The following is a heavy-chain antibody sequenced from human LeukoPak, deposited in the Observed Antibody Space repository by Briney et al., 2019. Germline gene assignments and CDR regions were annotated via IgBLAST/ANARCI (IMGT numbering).Heavy chain of an antibody. Sequence: SETLSLTCAVYGGSFSGYYWSWIRQPPGKGLEWIGEINHSGSTNYNPSLKSRVTIPVDTSKNQFSLKLSSVTAADTAVYYCARGVSAAGTRFDPWGQGTLVTVSS. J-gene: IGHJ5*02. V-gene: IGHV4-34*01. CDR1: GGSFSGYY. D-gene: IGHD6-13*01. CDR3: ARGVSAAGTRFDP. CDR2: INHSGST.